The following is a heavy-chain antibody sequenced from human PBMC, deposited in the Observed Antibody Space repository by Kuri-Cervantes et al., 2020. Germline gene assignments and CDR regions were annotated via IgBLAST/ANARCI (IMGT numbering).Heavy chain of an antibody. CDR3: ANRRTLYYYDSSGYLMDV. V-gene: IGHV3-23*01. CDR2: ISGSGGST. D-gene: IGHD3-22*01. Sequence: GGSLRLSCAASGFSFSSYAMSWVRQAPGKGLEWVSAISGSGGSTYYADSVKGRFTISRENSKNTLYLHMNSLRAEDTAVYYCANRRTLYYYDSSGYLMDVWGQGNTVTVSS. CDR1: GFSFSSYA. J-gene: IGHJ6*02.